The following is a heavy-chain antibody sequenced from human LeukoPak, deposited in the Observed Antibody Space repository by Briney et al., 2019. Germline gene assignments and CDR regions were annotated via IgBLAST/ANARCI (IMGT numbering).Heavy chain of an antibody. V-gene: IGHV1-58*01. CDR1: GFTFTKSA. CDR2: IVVGGGNT. D-gene: IGHD4-11*01. Sequence: SVKVSCKASGFTFTKSALQWVRQARGQRLEWIGWIVVGGGNTDYAQKFQERVTITRDMFTSTAYMELSSLRSEDTAVYYCAAGLRGPTVTGKYYYYGMDVWGQGTTVTVSS. CDR3: AAGLRGPTVTGKYYYYGMDV. J-gene: IGHJ6*02.